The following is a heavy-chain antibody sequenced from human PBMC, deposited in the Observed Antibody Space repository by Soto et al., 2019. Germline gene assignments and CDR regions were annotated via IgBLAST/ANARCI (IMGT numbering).Heavy chain of an antibody. CDR1: GGSISISGYY. V-gene: IGHV4-39*01. J-gene: IGHJ4*02. D-gene: IGHD3-9*01. CDR2: IYYSGST. CDR3: ARRGRYFTPVDY. Sequence: SDTLSLTCTVSGGSISISGYYWGWIRQPPGKGLEWIASIYYSGSTYYNPSLKSRVSISVDTSKNQFSLNLNSVTAADTAVYYCARRGRYFTPVDYWGQGTLVTVSS.